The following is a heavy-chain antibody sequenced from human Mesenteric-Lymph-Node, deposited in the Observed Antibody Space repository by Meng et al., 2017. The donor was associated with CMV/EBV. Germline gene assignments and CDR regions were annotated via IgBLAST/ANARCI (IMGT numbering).Heavy chain of an antibody. CDR2: MNPNSGNT. CDR1: GYTFTSYD. V-gene: IGHV1-8*03. Sequence: ASVKVSCKASGYTFTSYDINWVRQATGQGLEWMGWMNPNSGNTGYAQKFQGRVSITRNASIRTVYMELSSLRSEETAVYYCARGPIPGVARYGTVWGQGTTVTVSS. CDR3: ARGPIPGVARYGTV. D-gene: IGHD3-3*01. J-gene: IGHJ6*02.